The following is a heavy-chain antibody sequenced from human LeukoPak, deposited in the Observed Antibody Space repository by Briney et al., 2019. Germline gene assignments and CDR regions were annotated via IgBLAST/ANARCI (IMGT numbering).Heavy chain of an antibody. CDR1: GFTFSSYA. J-gene: IGHJ4*02. V-gene: IGHV3-30-3*01. D-gene: IGHD3-9*01. CDR3: ARSPYYDILTGPPDY. CDR2: ISYDGSNK. Sequence: PGGSLRLSCAASGFTFSSYAMHWVRQAPGKGLEWVAVISYDGSNKYYADSVKGRFTISRDNSKNTLYLQMNSLRAEDTAEYYCARSPYYDILTGPPDYWGQGTLVTVSS.